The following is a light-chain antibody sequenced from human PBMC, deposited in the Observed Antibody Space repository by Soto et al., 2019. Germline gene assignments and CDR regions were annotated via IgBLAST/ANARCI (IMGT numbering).Light chain of an antibody. CDR1: QSISRW. Sequence: DTQVTPKTSDVRPAGEDSRSRTCRASQSISRWLAWYQQTPGKAPELLIYDASSLESGVPSRFSGSGSGTETTLTISRLQPDDFATCSCQHSNPYSLTFAGGTKVDIK. V-gene: IGKV1-5*01. J-gene: IGKJ4*01. CDR2: DAS. CDR3: QHSNPYSLT.